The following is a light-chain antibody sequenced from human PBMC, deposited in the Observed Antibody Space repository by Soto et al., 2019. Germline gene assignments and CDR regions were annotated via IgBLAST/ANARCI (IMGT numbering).Light chain of an antibody. CDR3: QKSNSVPLT. J-gene: IGKJ4*01. Sequence: DIPMTQSPSSLSASVGHRVTLSCRASQPISYYLAWYQQNPGNAPQLLIFGASSLKSGVPSRFRGSGSGTDFTLTLSSLQPEDVATYYCQKSNSVPLTFGGGTKVEI. V-gene: IGKV1-27*01. CDR2: GAS. CDR1: QPISYY.